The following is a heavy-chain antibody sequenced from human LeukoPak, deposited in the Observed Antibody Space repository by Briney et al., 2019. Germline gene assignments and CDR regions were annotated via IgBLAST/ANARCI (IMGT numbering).Heavy chain of an antibody. Sequence: SVNVSCKASGGTFNNYAVIWVRQAPGQGLEWMGGVIPIFGTPNYSQKFQGRVTITTDESTNTAYMGLTGLRSEDTAVYYCARGGSTYTTQGAFDVWGQGTMVTVSS. V-gene: IGHV1-69*05. D-gene: IGHD1-1*01. J-gene: IGHJ3*01. CDR3: ARGGSTYTTQGAFDV. CDR1: GGTFNNYA. CDR2: VIPIFGTP.